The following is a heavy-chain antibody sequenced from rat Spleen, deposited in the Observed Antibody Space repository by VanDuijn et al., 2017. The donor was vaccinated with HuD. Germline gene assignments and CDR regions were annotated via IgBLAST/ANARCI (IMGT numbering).Heavy chain of an antibody. V-gene: IGHV2-63*01. Sequence: QVQLKESGPGLVQPSQTLSLTCTVSGFSLTNFGVTWVRQPPGKGLEWMGRMRYNGDTVYNSALKSRLTISRDTSKNQVFLKMSSLQTDDTCTYYCISDARYRSSFVYWGQGTLVTVSS. D-gene: IGHD1-2*01. CDR1: GFSLTNFG. CDR2: MRYNGDT. J-gene: IGHJ3*01. CDR3: ISDARYRSSFVY.